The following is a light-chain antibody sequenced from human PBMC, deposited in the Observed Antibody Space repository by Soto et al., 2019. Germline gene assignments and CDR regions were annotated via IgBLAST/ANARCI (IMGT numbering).Light chain of an antibody. CDR3: QVWDSSSDHVV. CDR2: DDS. V-gene: IGLV3-21*02. CDR1: NIGSKN. Sequence: SYELTQPPSVSVAPGQTPRITCGGNNIGSKNVHWYQQKPGQAPVLVVFDDSDRPSGIAERFSGSNSGNTATLTISRVEAGDEADYYCQVWDSSSDHVVFGGGTKVTVL. J-gene: IGLJ2*01.